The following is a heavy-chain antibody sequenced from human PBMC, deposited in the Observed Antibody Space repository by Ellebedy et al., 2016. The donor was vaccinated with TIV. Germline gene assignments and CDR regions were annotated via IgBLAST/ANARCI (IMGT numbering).Heavy chain of an antibody. Sequence: SETLSLTXAVSGASISSNNWWSWVRQPPGNGLEWIGDLFHTGRTNYNPSLKSRVTISVEKSKNQFSLVLRSVTAADTAIYYCARILTAYYNQYYDGMGVWGQGTMVTVSS. D-gene: IGHD3-9*01. CDR2: LFHTGRT. J-gene: IGHJ6*02. CDR1: GASISSNNW. V-gene: IGHV4-4*02. CDR3: ARILTAYYNQYYDGMGV.